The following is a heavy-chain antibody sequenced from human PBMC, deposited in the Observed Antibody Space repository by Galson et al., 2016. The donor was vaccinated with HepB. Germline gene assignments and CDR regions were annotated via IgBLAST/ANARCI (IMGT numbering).Heavy chain of an antibody. CDR3: AKHILGGTYALGDN. V-gene: IGHV4-39*01. CDR2: IYYSGNS. J-gene: IGHJ4*02. CDR1: GGSISSRSYY. D-gene: IGHD1-26*01. Sequence: SETLSLTCSVSGGSISSRSYYWGWIRQPPGKWLEWIGSIYYSGNSYYNPSLKSRVTISVDTSKNQFALKVISVSTADTAVYYCAKHILGGTYALGDNWGQGTLVTVSS.